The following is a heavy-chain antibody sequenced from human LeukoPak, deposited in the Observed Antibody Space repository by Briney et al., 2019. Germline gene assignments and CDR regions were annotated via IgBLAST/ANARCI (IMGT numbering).Heavy chain of an antibody. CDR1: GFTVKSNY. CDR3: AKTSLWDGSGHYYYMDV. CDR2: LYGGTSA. J-gene: IGHJ6*03. V-gene: IGHV3-53*05. Sequence: GGSLRLSCAVSGFTVKSNYMSWVRQAPGKGLEWVSILYGGTSAYYADSVKGRFTISRDNSKNTVYLQMDSLRAEDTALYYCAKTSLWDGSGHYYYMDVWGKGTTVTISS. D-gene: IGHD2-15*01.